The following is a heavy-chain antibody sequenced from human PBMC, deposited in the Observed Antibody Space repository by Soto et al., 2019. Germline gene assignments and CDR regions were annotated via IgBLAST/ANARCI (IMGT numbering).Heavy chain of an antibody. V-gene: IGHV1-3*01. D-gene: IGHD1-7*01. J-gene: IGHJ4*02. CDR2: INAGNGDT. CDR1: GYTFTSYA. Sequence: ASVKVSCKASGYTFTSYATHWVRQAPGQRLEWMGWINAGNGDTKYSQKFQGRVTITRDTSTSTAYMELSSLRFEDTAVYYCARNPPNWNYALNYWGQGTQVTVSS. CDR3: ARNPPNWNYALNY.